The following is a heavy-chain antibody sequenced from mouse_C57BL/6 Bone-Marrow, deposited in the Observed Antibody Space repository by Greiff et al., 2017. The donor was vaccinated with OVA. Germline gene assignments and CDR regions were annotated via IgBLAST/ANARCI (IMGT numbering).Heavy chain of an antibody. Sequence: LVESGAELVRPGTSVKMSCKASGYTFTNYWIGWAKQRPGHGLEWIGDIYPGGGYTNYNEKFKGKATLTADKSSSTAYMQFSSLTSEDSAIYYCARTLRYFDYCGQGTTLSVAS. CDR2: IYPGGGYT. CDR1: GYTFTNYW. D-gene: IGHD1-1*01. CDR3: ARTLRYFDY. J-gene: IGHJ2*01. V-gene: IGHV1-63*01.